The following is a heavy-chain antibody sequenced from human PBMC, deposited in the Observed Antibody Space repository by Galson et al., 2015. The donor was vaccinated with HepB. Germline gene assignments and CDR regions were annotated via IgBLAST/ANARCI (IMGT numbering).Heavy chain of an antibody. D-gene: IGHD2-21*02. J-gene: IGHJ2*01. CDR1: GYTFTNYG. CDR3: ARCGDYRSDYWYFDL. CDR2: ISGSNRNT. V-gene: IGHV1-18*01. Sequence: SVKVSCKAFGYTFTNYGVSWVRQAPGRGLEWMGWISGSNRNTNYAQQSQGRVTMTIDTATSTAYLELRGLRPDDTAVYYCARCGDYRSDYWYFDLWGRGTLVTVSS.